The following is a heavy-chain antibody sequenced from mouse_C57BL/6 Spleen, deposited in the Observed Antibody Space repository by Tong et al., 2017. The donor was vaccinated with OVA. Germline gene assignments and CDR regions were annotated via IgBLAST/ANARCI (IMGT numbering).Heavy chain of an antibody. CDR1: GYTFTDYN. V-gene: IGHV1-18*01. CDR3: ARSTTTVVAHVYV. J-gene: IGHJ1*03. Sequence: EVQLQESGPELVKPGASVKIPCKASGYTFTDYNMDWVKQSHGKSLEWIGDINPNNGGTIYNQKFKGKATLTVDKSSSADYMELRSLTSEDTAVYYCARSTTTVVAHVYVWGTGTTVTVSS. CDR2: INPNNGGT. D-gene: IGHD1-1*01.